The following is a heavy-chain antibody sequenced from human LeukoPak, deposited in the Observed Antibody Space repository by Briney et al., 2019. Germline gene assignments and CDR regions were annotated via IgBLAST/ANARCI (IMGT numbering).Heavy chain of an antibody. D-gene: IGHD3-16*01. CDR3: ARGIRSPLFDY. CDR1: GYTFTHYG. Sequence: ASVEVSFKASGYTFTHYGITWVRQAPGQGLAWMGWINTYNGDTKCAQKLQGRVTMTTDTSTSTAFMELRSLRSDDSAVYYCARGIRSPLFDYWGLGTLVTVSP. V-gene: IGHV1-18*01. CDR2: INTYNGDT. J-gene: IGHJ4*02.